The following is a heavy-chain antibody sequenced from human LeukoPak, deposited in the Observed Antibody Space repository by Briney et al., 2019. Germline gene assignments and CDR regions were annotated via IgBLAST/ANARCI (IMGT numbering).Heavy chain of an antibody. D-gene: IGHD4/OR15-4a*01. CDR1: GFTFSSYG. CDR3: AREGSANGLGDFDY. J-gene: IGHJ4*02. Sequence: GRSLRLSCAASGFTFSSYGMHRVRQAPGKGLEWVSYISSSGSTIYYADSVKGRFTISRDNAKNSLYLQMNSLRAEDTAVYYCAREGSANGLGDFDYWGQGTLVTVSS. V-gene: IGHV3-48*04. CDR2: ISSSGSTI.